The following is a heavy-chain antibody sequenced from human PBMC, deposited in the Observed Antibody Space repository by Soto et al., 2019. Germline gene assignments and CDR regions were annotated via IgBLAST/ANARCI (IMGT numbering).Heavy chain of an antibody. CDR2: IYYSGST. Sequence: QLQLQESGPGLVKPSETLSLTCTVSGGSISSSSYYWGWIRQPPGKGLEWIGSIYYSGSTYYNPSLKSRVTISVDTSKNQFSLKLSSVTAADTAVYYCARLLWGYCSGGSCSYMDVWGKGTTVTVSS. CDR1: GGSISSSSYY. D-gene: IGHD2-15*01. CDR3: ARLLWGYCSGGSCSYMDV. V-gene: IGHV4-39*01. J-gene: IGHJ6*03.